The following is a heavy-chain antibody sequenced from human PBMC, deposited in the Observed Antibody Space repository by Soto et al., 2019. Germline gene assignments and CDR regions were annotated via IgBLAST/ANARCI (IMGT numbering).Heavy chain of an antibody. V-gene: IGHV1-46*01. CDR3: ARGGLGLVVVYNY. CDR1: GGTFSSYA. Sequence: ASVKVSCKASGGTFSSYAISWVRQAPGQGLEWMGLINPSGGSTSYAQKFQGRVTMTRDTSTSTVYMELSSLRSEDTAVYYCARGGLGLVVVYNYWGQGTLVTVSS. CDR2: INPSGGST. J-gene: IGHJ4*02. D-gene: IGHD2-15*01.